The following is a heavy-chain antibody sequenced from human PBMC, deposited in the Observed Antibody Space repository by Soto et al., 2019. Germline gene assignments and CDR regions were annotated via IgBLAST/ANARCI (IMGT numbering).Heavy chain of an antibody. V-gene: IGHV1-69*12. D-gene: IGHD3-10*01. CDR1: GGTFSSYA. CDR3: ARDKGSGQTHYYYGMDV. CDR2: IIPIFGTA. J-gene: IGHJ6*02. Sequence: QVQLVQSGAEVKKPGSSVKVSCKASGGTFSSYAISWVRQAPGQGLEWMGGIIPIFGTANYAQKFQGRVTITADESTSTAYMELSSLRSEDTAVYYCARDKGSGQTHYYYGMDVWGQGTTVTVSS.